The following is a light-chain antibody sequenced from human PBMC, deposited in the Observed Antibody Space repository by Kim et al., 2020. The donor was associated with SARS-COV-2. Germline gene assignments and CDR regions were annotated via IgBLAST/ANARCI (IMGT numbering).Light chain of an antibody. CDR1: SSDIGGYNY. CDR2: EVN. CDR3: SSYEGTNNLV. J-gene: IGLJ2*01. Sequence: QSALTQPPSASGSPGQSVAISCTGTSSDIGGYNYVSWYQQYPGKAPKLMIYEVNKRPPGVPDRFSGSKSGNTASLTVSGLQAEDEANYYCSSYEGTNNLVFGGGTQLTVL. V-gene: IGLV2-8*01.